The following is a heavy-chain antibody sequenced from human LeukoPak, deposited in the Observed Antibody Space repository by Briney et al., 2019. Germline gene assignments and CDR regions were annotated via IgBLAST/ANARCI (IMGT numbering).Heavy chain of an antibody. V-gene: IGHV4-38-2*01. CDR3: ARHERFYYYYMDV. D-gene: IGHD1-1*01. J-gene: IGHJ6*03. CDR1: GFSISSGYH. CDR2: IYHSGST. Sequence: PSETLSLTCDVSGFSISSGYHRGWIRQPPGKGLEWIGTIYHSGSTYYNPSLKSRVTISVDTSKNQISLKLSSVTAADTAVYYCARHERFYYYYMDVWGKGTTVTVSS.